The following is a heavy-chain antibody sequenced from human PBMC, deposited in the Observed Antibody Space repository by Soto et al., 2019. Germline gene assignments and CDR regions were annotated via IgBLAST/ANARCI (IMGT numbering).Heavy chain of an antibody. D-gene: IGHD6-19*01. CDR1: GFTFSSYS. Sequence: EVQLVESGGGLVKPGGSLRLSCAASGFTFSSYSMNWVRQAPGKGLEWVSSISSSSSYIYYADSVKGRFTISRDNAKNSLYLQMNSLRAEDTAVYYCAGPLGYSSGWYDAFDIWGQGTMVTVSS. V-gene: IGHV3-21*01. J-gene: IGHJ3*02. CDR2: ISSSSSYI. CDR3: AGPLGYSSGWYDAFDI.